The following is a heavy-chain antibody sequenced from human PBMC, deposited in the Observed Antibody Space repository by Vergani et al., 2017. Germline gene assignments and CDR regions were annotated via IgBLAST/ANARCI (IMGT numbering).Heavy chain of an antibody. CDR1: GFTFSSYA. CDR2: ISYDGSNK. Sequence: QVQLVESGGGVVQPGRSLRLSCAASGFTFSSYAMHWVRQAPGKGLEWVAVISYDGSNKYYADSVKGRFTISRDNSKNTLYLQMSSLRAEDTAVYYCAKADTAMVFADYWGQGTLVTVSS. CDR3: AKADTAMVFADY. J-gene: IGHJ4*02. V-gene: IGHV3-30*07. D-gene: IGHD5-18*01.